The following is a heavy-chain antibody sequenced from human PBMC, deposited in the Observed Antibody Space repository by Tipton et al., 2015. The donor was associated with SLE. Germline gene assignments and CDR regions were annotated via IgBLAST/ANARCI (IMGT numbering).Heavy chain of an antibody. D-gene: IGHD3-10*01. CDR3: ARGQYYGSGSYGYFDY. V-gene: IGHV3-21*03. Sequence: SLRLSCAASGFTFSSYSMNWVRQAPGKGLEWVSSISSSSSYIYYADSVKGRFTISRDNAKNSLYLQMNSLRAGDTAVYYCARGQYYGSGSYGYFDYWGQGTLVTVSS. CDR1: GFTFSSYS. CDR2: ISSSSSYI. J-gene: IGHJ4*02.